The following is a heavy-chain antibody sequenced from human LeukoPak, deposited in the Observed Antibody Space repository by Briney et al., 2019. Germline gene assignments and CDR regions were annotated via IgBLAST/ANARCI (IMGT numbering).Heavy chain of an antibody. Sequence: SQTLSLTCAISGDSVSSNSAAWNWIRQSPSRGLEWLGRTYYRSKWYNDYAVSVKSRITINPDTSKNQFSLQLNSVTPEDTAVYYCARDPYYYGSGSYYNVFPVGFDYWGQGTLVTVSS. D-gene: IGHD3-10*01. CDR1: GDSVSSNSAA. CDR3: ARDPYYYGSGSYYNVFPVGFDY. J-gene: IGHJ4*02. CDR2: TYYRSKWYN. V-gene: IGHV6-1*01.